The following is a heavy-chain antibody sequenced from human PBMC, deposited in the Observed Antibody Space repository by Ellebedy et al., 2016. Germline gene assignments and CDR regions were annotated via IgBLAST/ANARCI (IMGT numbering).Heavy chain of an antibody. Sequence: GGSLRLSXAASGFVFNNHAMHWVRLAPGKGLQWVSSINDRGDDAYYTESVRGRFTVSRDNSKNTVYLQMSRLRADDSAVYFCARDEGDTAWAPPYFDNWGQGTRVSVSS. CDR3: ARDEGDTAWAPPYFDN. J-gene: IGHJ4*02. CDR1: GFVFNNHA. V-gene: IGHV3-23*01. D-gene: IGHD1-26*01. CDR2: INDRGDDA.